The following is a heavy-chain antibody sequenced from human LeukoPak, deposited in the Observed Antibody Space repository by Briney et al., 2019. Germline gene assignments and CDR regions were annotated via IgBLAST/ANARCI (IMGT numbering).Heavy chain of an antibody. V-gene: IGHV3-23*01. D-gene: IGHD2-15*01. J-gene: IGHJ4*02. Sequence: GGSLRLSCAASGFTFSSYAMSWVRQAPGKGLEWVSDISGSGGSTYYADSVKGRFTISRDNSKNTLYLQMNSLRAEDTAVYYCARGLNVDFDYWGQGTLVTVSS. CDR2: ISGSGGST. CDR3: ARGLNVDFDY. CDR1: GFTFSSYA.